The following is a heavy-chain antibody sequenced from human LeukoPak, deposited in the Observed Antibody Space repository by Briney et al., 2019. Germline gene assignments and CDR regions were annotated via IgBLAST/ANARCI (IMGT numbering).Heavy chain of an antibody. CDR1: GDSISSSY. CDR3: AKDGQGIDKYNWFDP. V-gene: IGHV4-4*07. Sequence: MPSETLSLTCTVSGDSISSSYWSWIRQPAGKGLEWIGRIFTSGYTIYNPSLRSRLTISVDKSKNQFSLKLTSVTAADTAVYYCAKDGQGIDKYNWFDPWGQGTQVTVSS. D-gene: IGHD2-21*01. J-gene: IGHJ5*02. CDR2: IFTSGYT.